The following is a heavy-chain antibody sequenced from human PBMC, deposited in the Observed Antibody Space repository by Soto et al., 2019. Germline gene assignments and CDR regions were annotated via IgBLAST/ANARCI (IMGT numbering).Heavy chain of an antibody. J-gene: IGHJ4*02. CDR2: IAHLEST. D-gene: IGHD5-12*01. CDR3: ARGGGYDSFDY. CDR1: GASISYGGFS. V-gene: IGHV4-30-2*06. Sequence: SETLSLTCTVSGASISYGGFSWSWIRQSPGKGLEWIGYIAHLESTYFHPSFKSRLTMSIDRTRNQFSLKLSSVTAADMAVYYCARGGGYDSFDYWGQGVLVTVSS.